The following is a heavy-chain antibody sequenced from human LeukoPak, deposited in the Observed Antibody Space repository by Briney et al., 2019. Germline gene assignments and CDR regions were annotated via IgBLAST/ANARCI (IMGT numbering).Heavy chain of an antibody. D-gene: IGHD2-2*01. J-gene: IGHJ6*02. Sequence: ASVTVSFKASGYTFTSFGISWVRQAPGQGLEWMGWISTYNGNTNYAQKLQGRVTMTTDTSTSTAYMELRSLRSDDTAVYYCAREFIVVVPAAAYGMDVWGQGTTVTVSS. CDR3: AREFIVVVPAAAYGMDV. CDR2: ISTYNGNT. V-gene: IGHV1-18*01. CDR1: GYTFTSFG.